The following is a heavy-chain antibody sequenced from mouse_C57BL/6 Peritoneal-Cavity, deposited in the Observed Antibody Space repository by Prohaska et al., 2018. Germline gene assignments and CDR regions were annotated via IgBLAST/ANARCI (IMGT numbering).Heavy chain of an antibody. Sequence: EVKLLQSGGGLVQPGGSLKLSCAASGIDFSRYWMSWVRRAPWQGLVWIEEINQDSRTINYAPSLNDKFIISRDNAKNTLYLQMSKVRSDDTALYYCARLLGDYWGQGTSVTVSS. CDR3: ARLLGDY. CDR1: GIDFSRYW. J-gene: IGHJ4*01. CDR2: INQDSRTI. V-gene: IGHV4-1*01.